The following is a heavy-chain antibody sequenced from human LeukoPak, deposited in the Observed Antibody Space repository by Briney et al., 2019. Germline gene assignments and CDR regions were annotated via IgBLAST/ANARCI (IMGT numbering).Heavy chain of an antibody. CDR3: ARVAGYSSSWYVLSNWFDP. V-gene: IGHV4-34*01. Sequence: SETLSLTCAVYGGSFSGYYWSWIRQPPGKGLEWIGEINHSGSTNYNPSLKSRVTISVDTSKNQFSLKLSSVTAADTAVYYCARVAGYSSSWYVLSNWFDPWGQGTLVTVSS. CDR2: INHSGST. CDR1: GGSFSGYY. J-gene: IGHJ5*02. D-gene: IGHD6-13*01.